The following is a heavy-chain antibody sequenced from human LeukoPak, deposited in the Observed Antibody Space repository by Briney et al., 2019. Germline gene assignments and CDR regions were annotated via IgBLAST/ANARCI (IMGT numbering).Heavy chain of an antibody. CDR3: ARDQGDDYGDEELVYWFDP. D-gene: IGHD4-17*01. J-gene: IGHJ5*02. CDR2: IIPIFGTA. CDR1: GGTFSSYA. Sequence: SVKVSCKASGGTFSSYAISWVRQAPGQGLEWMGGIIPIFGTANYAQKFQGRVTITADESTSTAYMELSSLRSEGTAVYYCARDQGDDYGDEELVYWFDPWGQGTLVTVSS. V-gene: IGHV1-69*13.